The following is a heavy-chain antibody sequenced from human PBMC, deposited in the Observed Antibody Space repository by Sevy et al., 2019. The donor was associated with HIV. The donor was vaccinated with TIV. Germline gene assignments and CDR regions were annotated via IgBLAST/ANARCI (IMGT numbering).Heavy chain of an antibody. V-gene: IGHV4-59*01. Sequence: SETLSLTCTVSGGSISRYYWSWIRQPPGKGLEWIGYIYYSGGTNYNPSLKSRVTISVDTSKNQYSLKLSSVTAEDTAVYYCARGGDIVVVVAASTAFDIWGQGTMVTVSS. J-gene: IGHJ3*02. CDR2: IYYSGGT. CDR3: ARGGDIVVVVAASTAFDI. D-gene: IGHD2-15*01. CDR1: GGSISRYY.